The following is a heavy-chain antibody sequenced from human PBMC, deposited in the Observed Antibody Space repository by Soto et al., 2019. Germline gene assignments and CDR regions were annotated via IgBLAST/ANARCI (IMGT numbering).Heavy chain of an antibody. CDR3: LKGVQLLFLSWFDP. Sequence: EVQLLESGGGLVQPGGSLRLSCAAPGFTFSNYAMSWVRQAPGKGLEWVSTIRGGGGSTYYADSVKGRFTIPRDNSKNTRDSQIDSPRAEDRPEDYCLKGVQLLFLSWFDPWGQGTLVTVSS. CDR2: IRGGGGST. D-gene: IGHD2-2*01. V-gene: IGHV3-23*01. J-gene: IGHJ5*02. CDR1: GFTFSNYA.